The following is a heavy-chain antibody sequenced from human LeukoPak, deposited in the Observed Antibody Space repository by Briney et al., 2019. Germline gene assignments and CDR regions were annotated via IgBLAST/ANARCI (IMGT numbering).Heavy chain of an antibody. D-gene: IGHD6-6*01. J-gene: IGHJ4*02. Sequence: PSETLSLTCTVSGGSVSSSSYSWGWIRQPPGKGLEWIGSFYYSGSTYYNPSLKSRVTISVDTSKNQFSLKLRSVTAADTAVYYCARPLSSSYFFDYWGQGTLVTVSS. CDR2: FYYSGST. V-gene: IGHV4-39*01. CDR1: GGSVSSSSYS. CDR3: ARPLSSSYFFDY.